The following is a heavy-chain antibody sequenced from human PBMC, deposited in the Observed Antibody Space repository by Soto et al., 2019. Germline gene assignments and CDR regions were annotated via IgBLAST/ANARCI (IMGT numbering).Heavy chain of an antibody. J-gene: IGHJ5*02. D-gene: IGHD3-22*01. CDR1: GFTFSDYY. CDR2: ISSSSSYT. Sequence: QVQLVESGGGLVKPGGSLRLSCAASGFTFSDYYMSWIRQAPGKGLEWISYISSSSSYTNYADSVKGRFTISRDNAKNSLYLQMNSLRAEDTAVYYCARVHYASSAYVDPWGQGTLVTVSS. V-gene: IGHV3-11*05. CDR3: ARVHYASSAYVDP.